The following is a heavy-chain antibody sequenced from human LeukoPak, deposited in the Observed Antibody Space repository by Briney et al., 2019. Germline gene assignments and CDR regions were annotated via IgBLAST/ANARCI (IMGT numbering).Heavy chain of an antibody. V-gene: IGHV3-48*04. Sequence: GGSLRLSCAASDLTFTTYSMNWVRQAPGKGLEWVSYITIGGSSSTMFYADSVKGRFTISRDNAKNSLYLQMNSLRAEDTAVYYCVRDKNWAFDYWGQGTLVTVSS. CDR2: ITIGGSSSTM. J-gene: IGHJ4*02. CDR1: DLTFTTYS. D-gene: IGHD7-27*01. CDR3: VRDKNWAFDY.